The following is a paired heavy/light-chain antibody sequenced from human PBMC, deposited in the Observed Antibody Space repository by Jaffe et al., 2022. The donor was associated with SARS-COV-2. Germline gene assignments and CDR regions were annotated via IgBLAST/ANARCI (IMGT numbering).Light chain of an antibody. CDR3: QQTHNTPPEYT. CDR2: AAS. CDR1: QSISRS. V-gene: IGKV1-39*01. J-gene: IGKJ2*01. Sequence: DIQMTQSPSSLSASVGDRVTITCRSSQSISRSLNWYQQKPGRAPKLLIYAASTLQSGVPSRFTGSGSGTDFTLTISSLQPEDFATYYCQQTHNTPPEYTFGQGTKLEIK.
Heavy chain of an antibody. CDR2: ISYDGSNI. V-gene: IGHV3-30*18. CDR1: GFTFSIYG. J-gene: IGHJ5*02. Sequence: QVQLVESGGGVVQPGGSLRLSCAASGFTFSIYGMHWVRQAPDKGLEWVAVISYDGSNIYYTDSVKGRFTISRDKSKNTLFLQMNSLRVEDTAMYYCAKDKVRATVTGWFDPWGQGTLVTVSS. CDR3: AKDKVRATVTGWFDP. D-gene: IGHD4-17*01.